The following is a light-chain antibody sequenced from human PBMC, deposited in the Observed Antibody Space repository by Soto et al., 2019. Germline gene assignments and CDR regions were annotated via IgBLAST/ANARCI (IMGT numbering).Light chain of an antibody. Sequence: DIQMTESPSSLSASVGDRVTITCQASQDISEYLNWYQQKPGKAPKLLIYGASNLETGVPPRFSGSGSGTDFAFTISSLQPEDIATYYCQQYDSLPPTFGQGTKLEIK. V-gene: IGKV1-33*01. CDR1: QDISEY. J-gene: IGKJ2*01. CDR2: GAS. CDR3: QQYDSLPPT.